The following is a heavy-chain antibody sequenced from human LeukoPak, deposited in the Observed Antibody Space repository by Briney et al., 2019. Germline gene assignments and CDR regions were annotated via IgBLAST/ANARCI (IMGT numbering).Heavy chain of an antibody. D-gene: IGHD3-22*01. CDR2: INSDGSST. Sequence: PGGSLRLSCAASGFTFSNHWMHWVRQAPGKGLVWVSRINSDGSSTNYADSVKGRFTISRDNAKNTLFLQMNSLRAEDTAVYYCARDSSPPDYSDRTPYFDSWGQGTLVTVSS. CDR3: ARDSSPPDYSDRTPYFDS. V-gene: IGHV3-74*01. J-gene: IGHJ4*02. CDR1: GFTFSNHW.